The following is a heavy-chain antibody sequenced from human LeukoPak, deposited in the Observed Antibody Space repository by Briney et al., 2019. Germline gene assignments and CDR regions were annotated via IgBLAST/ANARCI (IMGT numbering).Heavy chain of an antibody. J-gene: IGHJ4*02. CDR1: GGSFSGYY. V-gene: IGHV4-34*01. Sequence: SETLSLTCAVYGGSFSGYYWSWIRQSPGKGLEWIGEINHSGSTNYNPSLKSRVTISVDTSKNQFSLKLSSVTAADTAVYYCARSRLTGYYHFDYWGQGTLVTVSS. D-gene: IGHD3-9*01. CDR2: INHSGST. CDR3: ARSRLTGYYHFDY.